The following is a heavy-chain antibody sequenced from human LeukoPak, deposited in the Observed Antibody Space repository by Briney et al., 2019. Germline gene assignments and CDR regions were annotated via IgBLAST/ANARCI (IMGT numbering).Heavy chain of an antibody. CDR2: IIPIFGTA. J-gene: IGHJ4*02. CDR3: ARDFAYGDYAY. Sequence: GASVKVSCKASGGTFSSYAISWVRQAPGQGLEWMGGIIPIFGTANYAQKFQGRVTITADESTSTAYMELGSLRSEDTAVYYCARDFAYGDYAYWGQGTLVTVSS. D-gene: IGHD4-17*01. V-gene: IGHV1-69*13. CDR1: GGTFSSYA.